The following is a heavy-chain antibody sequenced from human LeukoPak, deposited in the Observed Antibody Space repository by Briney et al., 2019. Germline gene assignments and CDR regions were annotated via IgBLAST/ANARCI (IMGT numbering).Heavy chain of an antibody. CDR2: ISSSGSTI. CDR1: GFTSSSYE. J-gene: IGHJ6*02. D-gene: IGHD4-23*01. CDR3: AREGVGNLGYYYGMDV. V-gene: IGHV3-48*03. Sequence: PGGSLRLSCAASGFTSSSYEMNWVRQAPGKGLEWVSYISSSGSTIYYADSVKGRFTISRDNAKNSLYLQMNSLRAEDTAVYYCAREGVGNLGYYYGMDVWGQGTTVTVSS.